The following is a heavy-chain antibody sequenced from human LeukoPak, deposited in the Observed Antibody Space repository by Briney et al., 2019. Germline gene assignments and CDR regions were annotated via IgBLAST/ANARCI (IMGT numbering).Heavy chain of an antibody. J-gene: IGHJ6*02. Sequence: ASVKASCKASGYTFTSYGIAWVRQAPGQGLEWMGWISPYNGNTDYAQNLQGRVTMTIDTSTSTAYMELRSLRSDDTAVYYCARDDCSSTSCSYYYGLDVWGQGTTVTVSS. CDR1: GYTFTSYG. CDR3: ARDDCSSTSCSYYYGLDV. CDR2: ISPYNGNT. V-gene: IGHV1-18*01. D-gene: IGHD2-2*01.